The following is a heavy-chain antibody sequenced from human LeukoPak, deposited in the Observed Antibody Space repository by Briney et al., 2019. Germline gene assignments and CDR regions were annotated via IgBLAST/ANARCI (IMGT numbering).Heavy chain of an antibody. CDR2: INHSGST. D-gene: IGHD6-19*01. J-gene: IGHJ4*02. V-gene: IGHV4-34*01. CDR1: GGSFSGYY. Sequence: SETLSLTCAVYGGSFSGYYWSWIRQPPGKGLEWIGEINHSGSTNYNPSLKSRVTISVDTSKNQFSLKLSSVTAADTAVHYCARAPYYSSGWYRYWGQGTLVTVSS. CDR3: ARAPYYSSGWYRY.